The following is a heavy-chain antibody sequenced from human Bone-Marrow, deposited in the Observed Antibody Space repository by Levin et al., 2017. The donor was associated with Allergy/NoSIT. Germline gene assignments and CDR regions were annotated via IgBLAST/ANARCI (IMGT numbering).Heavy chain of an antibody. CDR1: GGSISSDNYY. D-gene: IGHD5-24*01. Sequence: SETLSLTCTVSGGSISSDNYYWTWIRQPPGKGLECIGYTYYNGSTYYNPSLKSRVTISVDTSKNQFSLNLDSVTAADTAVYYCARVRDGSYCGDYYFDSWGQGALVIVSS. CDR3: ARVRDGSYCGDYYFDS. J-gene: IGHJ4*02. V-gene: IGHV4-30-4*01. CDR2: TYYNGST.